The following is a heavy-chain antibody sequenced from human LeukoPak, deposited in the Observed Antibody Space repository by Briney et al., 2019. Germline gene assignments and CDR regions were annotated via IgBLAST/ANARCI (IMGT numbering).Heavy chain of an antibody. CDR1: GGTFSSYA. V-gene: IGHV1-69*04. CDR2: IIPIPGIA. CDR3: ARVNCSGGSCY. J-gene: IGHJ4*02. Sequence: ASVKVSCKASGGTFSSYAISWVRQAPGQGLEWMGRIIPIPGIANYAQKFQGRVTITADKSTSTAYMELSSLRSEDTAVYYCARVNCSGGSCYWGQGTLVTVSS. D-gene: IGHD2-15*01.